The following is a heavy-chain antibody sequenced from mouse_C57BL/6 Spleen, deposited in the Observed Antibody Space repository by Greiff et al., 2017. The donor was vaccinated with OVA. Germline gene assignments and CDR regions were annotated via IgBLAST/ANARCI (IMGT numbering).Heavy chain of an antibody. V-gene: IGHV1-82*01. J-gene: IGHJ3*01. D-gene: IGHD1-1*01. CDR2: IYPGDGDT. Sequence: QVQLQQPGAELVMPGASVKLSCKASGYTFTSYWMNWVKQRPGKGLEWIGRIYPGDGDTNYNGKFKGKATLTADKSSSTAYMQLSSLTSEDSAVYFCARFYYYGSSPSWFAYWGQGTLVTVSA. CDR3: ARFYYYGSSPSWFAY. CDR1: GYTFTSYW.